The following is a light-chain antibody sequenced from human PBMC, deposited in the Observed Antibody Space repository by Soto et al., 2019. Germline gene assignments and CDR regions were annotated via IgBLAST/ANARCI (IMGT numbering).Light chain of an antibody. Sequence: NFMLTPPHSVSESPGKTLSISCTRSSGSIANNYVQWYQQRPGGAPTTVIYENNQRLSGVPDRFSGSTDGSSNSASLTISGLQTEDEADYYCQSYDSDFVVFGGGTKLTVL. CDR2: ENN. CDR1: SGSIANNY. CDR3: QSYDSDFVV. V-gene: IGLV6-57*04. J-gene: IGLJ2*01.